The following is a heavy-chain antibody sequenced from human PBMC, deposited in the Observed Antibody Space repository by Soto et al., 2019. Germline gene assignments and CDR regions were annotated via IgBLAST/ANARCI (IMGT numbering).Heavy chain of an antibody. V-gene: IGHV1-69*06. Sequence: QVQLVQSGAEVKKPGASVKVSCEASGGTFNTYTINWVRQAPGRGLEWVGQIVPMYDSVNYAENFQGRVTITADKSTKTAYMELTSLRSEDTAIYFCASWRSYSGSYCFDYWGQVTLVTVSS. J-gene: IGHJ4*02. CDR1: GGTFNTYT. D-gene: IGHD1-26*01. CDR3: ASWRSYSGSYCFDY. CDR2: IVPMYDSV.